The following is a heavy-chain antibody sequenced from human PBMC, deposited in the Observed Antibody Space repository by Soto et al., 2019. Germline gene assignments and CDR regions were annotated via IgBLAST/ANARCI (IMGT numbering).Heavy chain of an antibody. J-gene: IGHJ5*02. CDR1: GYTFTSYD. D-gene: IGHD2-2*02. V-gene: IGHV1-8*01. Sequence: GASVKVACKASGYTFTSYDINWVRQATGQGLEWMGWMNPNSGNTGYAQKFQGRVTMTRNTSISTAYMELSSLRSEDTAVYYCARALLVPAAISWFDPWGQGTLVTVSS. CDR2: MNPNSGNT. CDR3: ARALLVPAAISWFDP.